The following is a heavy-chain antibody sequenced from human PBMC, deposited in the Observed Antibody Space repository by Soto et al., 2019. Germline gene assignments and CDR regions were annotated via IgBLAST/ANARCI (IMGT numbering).Heavy chain of an antibody. CDR1: GFTFSSYA. Sequence: GGSLRLSCAASGFTFSSYAMSWVRQAPGKGLEWVSAISGSGGSTYYADSVKGRFTISRDNSKNTLYLQMNSLRAEDTAVYYCAKEGGSSWYDYYYMDVWGKGTTVTVSS. D-gene: IGHD6-13*01. V-gene: IGHV3-23*01. CDR3: AKEGGSSWYDYYYMDV. CDR2: ISGSGGST. J-gene: IGHJ6*03.